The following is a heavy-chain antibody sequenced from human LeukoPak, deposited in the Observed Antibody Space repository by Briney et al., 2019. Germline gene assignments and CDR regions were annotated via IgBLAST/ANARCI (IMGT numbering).Heavy chain of an antibody. D-gene: IGHD3-9*01. V-gene: IGHV4-34*01. CDR3: ARGGGILTGYYRYYYYGMDV. CDR2: INHSGST. Sequence: SETLSLTCAVYGGSFSGYYWSWIRQPPGKGRDWIGEINHSGSTNYNPSLTSRVTISVDTSKNQFSLNLSSVTAADTAVYYCARGGGILTGYYRYYYYGMDVWGQGTTVTVSS. J-gene: IGHJ6*02. CDR1: GGSFSGYY.